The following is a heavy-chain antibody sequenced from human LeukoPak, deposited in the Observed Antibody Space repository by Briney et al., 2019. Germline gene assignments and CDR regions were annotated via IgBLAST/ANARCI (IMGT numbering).Heavy chain of an antibody. Sequence: SETLSLTCTVSGVSITSYYWTWIRQPPGKGLERIGHIYSSGSTNYNPPLESRLTMSVDASTNQFSLKLSSVTAADTAVYYCARGGAHSGYEFDCWGQGTLVTVSS. CDR3: ARGGAHSGYEFDC. CDR1: GVSITSYY. D-gene: IGHD5-12*01. V-gene: IGHV4-59*01. J-gene: IGHJ4*02. CDR2: IYSSGST.